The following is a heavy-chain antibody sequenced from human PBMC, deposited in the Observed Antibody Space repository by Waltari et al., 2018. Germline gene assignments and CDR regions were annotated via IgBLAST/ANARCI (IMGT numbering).Heavy chain of an antibody. J-gene: IGHJ3*02. CDR3: ARQEIIVEVTGDAFDI. V-gene: IGHV3-23*01. D-gene: IGHD2-21*02. CDR1: GFPFARLC. Sequence: EVQLLDSGGDLVKPGGSLSLSCAASGFPFARLCMGLVSRGSGVGREWVSVISSRGLTTYYADSVKGGFTISRDSSKNTLYLQMNSLRADDTAVYYCARQEIIVEVTGDAFDIWGQGTMVTVSS. CDR2: ISSRGLTT.